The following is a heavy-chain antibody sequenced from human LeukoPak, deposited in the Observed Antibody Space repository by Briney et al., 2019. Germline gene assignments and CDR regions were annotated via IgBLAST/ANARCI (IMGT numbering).Heavy chain of an antibody. Sequence: GGSLRLSCAASGFPFSSYDMHWVRQATGKGLERVSAIGTAGDTYYPGSVKGRFTVSRDNSKNTLYLQMKSLRAEDTAVYYCAKGGGYEAQYYYYYLDVWGKGTTVTISS. CDR2: IGTAGDT. D-gene: IGHD5-12*01. CDR1: GFPFSSYD. V-gene: IGHV3-13*01. J-gene: IGHJ6*03. CDR3: AKGGGYEAQYYYYYLDV.